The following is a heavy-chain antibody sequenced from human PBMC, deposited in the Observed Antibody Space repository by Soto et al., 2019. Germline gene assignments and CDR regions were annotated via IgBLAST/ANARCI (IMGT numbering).Heavy chain of an antibody. CDR2: ISYDGSNK. J-gene: IGHJ4*02. V-gene: IGHV3-30*18. CDR3: AKAWARYCSGGSCYPDY. D-gene: IGHD2-15*01. Sequence: RWILKNPGKGLEWVAVISYDGSNKYYADSVKGRFTTSRDNSKNTLYLQMNSLRAEDTAVYYCAKAWARYCSGGSCYPDYWGQGTLVTLSS.